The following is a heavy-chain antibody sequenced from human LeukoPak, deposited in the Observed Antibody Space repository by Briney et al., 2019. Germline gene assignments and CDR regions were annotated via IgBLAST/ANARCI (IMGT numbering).Heavy chain of an antibody. CDR2: IYYSGST. Sequence: SETLSLTCTVSGGSISSSSYYWGWIRQPPGKGLEWIGSIYYSGSTYYNPSLKSRVTISADTSKNQFSLKLSSVTAADTAVYYCARLTTVAVDYWGQGTLVTVSS. CDR1: GGSISSSSYY. CDR3: ARLTTVAVDY. V-gene: IGHV4-39*01. D-gene: IGHD6-19*01. J-gene: IGHJ4*02.